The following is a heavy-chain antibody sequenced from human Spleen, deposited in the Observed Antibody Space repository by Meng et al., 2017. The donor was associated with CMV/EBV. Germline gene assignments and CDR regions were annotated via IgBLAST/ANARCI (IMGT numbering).Heavy chain of an antibody. D-gene: IGHD2-8*01. CDR2: INPTNGDT. CDR3: AKDESNGHTDY. V-gene: IGHV1-2*02. CDR1: EYTFSSYF. J-gene: IGHJ4*02. Sequence: SCTTSEYTFSSYFINWLRQAPGEGLEWMGWINPTNGDTTYAEKFRHRVTMTSDTSTNTAYMELDSLRFVDTAIYYCAKDESNGHTDYWGPGTLVTVSS.